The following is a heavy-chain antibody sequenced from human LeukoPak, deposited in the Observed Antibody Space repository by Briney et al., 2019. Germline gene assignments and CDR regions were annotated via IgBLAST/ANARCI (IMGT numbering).Heavy chain of an antibody. D-gene: IGHD1-14*01. V-gene: IGHV3-23*01. CDR3: AKCLNWNHLNFDY. CDR1: GFTFSTYG. CDR2: ISGSGGST. Sequence: GGTLRLSCAASGFTFSTYGMSWVRQAPGKGLEWVSAISGSGGSTYYADSVKGRFTISRDNSKNTLYLQMNSLRAEDTAVYYCAKCLNWNHLNFDYWGQGTLVTVSS. J-gene: IGHJ4*02.